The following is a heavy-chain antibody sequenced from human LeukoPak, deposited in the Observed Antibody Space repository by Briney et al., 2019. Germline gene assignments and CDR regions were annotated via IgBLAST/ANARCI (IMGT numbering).Heavy chain of an antibody. Sequence: SVKVSCKASGGTFSSYAISWVRQAPGQGLEWMGRIIPILGVANYAQKFQGRVTITADKSTSTAYMELSSLRSEDTAVYYCARQRSEQWLDVWGQGTLVTVSS. CDR3: ARQRSEQWLDV. V-gene: IGHV1-69*04. CDR2: IIPILGVA. J-gene: IGHJ4*02. CDR1: GGTFSSYA. D-gene: IGHD6-19*01.